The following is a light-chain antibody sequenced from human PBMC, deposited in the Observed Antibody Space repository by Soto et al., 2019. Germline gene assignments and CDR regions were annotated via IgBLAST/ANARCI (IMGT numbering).Light chain of an antibody. CDR2: FNSDGSH. J-gene: IGLJ3*02. CDR3: QTWGTGIQV. V-gene: IGLV4-69*01. CDR1: SGHSSYA. Sequence: QLVLTQSPSASASLGASVKLTCTLISGHSSYAIAWHQQQPEKGPRYLMKFNSDGSHSKGDGIPDRFSGSSSGAERYLTISSLQSEDEADYYCQTWGTGIQVFGGGTKLTVL.